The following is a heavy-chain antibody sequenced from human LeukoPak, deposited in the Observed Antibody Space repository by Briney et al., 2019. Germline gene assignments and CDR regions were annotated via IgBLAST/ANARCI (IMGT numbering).Heavy chain of an antibody. D-gene: IGHD3-10*01. CDR2: IYTSGST. CDR3: ARAGFMVRGVIITSEFISWFDP. V-gene: IGHV4-61*02. Sequence: SETLSLTCTVSGGSISSGSYYWSWIRQPAGKGLEWIGRIYTSGSTNYNPSLKSRVTISVDTSKNQFSLKLSSVTAADTAVYYCARAGFMVRGVIITSEFISWFDPWGQGTLVTVSS. J-gene: IGHJ5*02. CDR1: GGSISSGSYY.